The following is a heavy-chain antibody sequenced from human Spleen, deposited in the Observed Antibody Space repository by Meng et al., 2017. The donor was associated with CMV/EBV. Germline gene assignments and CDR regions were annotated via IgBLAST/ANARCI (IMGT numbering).Heavy chain of an antibody. CDR2: IYYSGRT. CDR3: AGDLYDGSGTYFPDS. V-gene: IGHV4-39*07. CDR1: GGSIINSDYH. Sequence: GSLRLSCTVSGGSIINSDYHWGWIRQPPGKGLEWIGSIYYSGRTYHNPSLKSRATMSLDTSENQFSLHLSSVTAADTAVYYCAGDLYDGSGTYFPDSWGQGTLVTVSS. J-gene: IGHJ5*01. D-gene: IGHD3-10*01.